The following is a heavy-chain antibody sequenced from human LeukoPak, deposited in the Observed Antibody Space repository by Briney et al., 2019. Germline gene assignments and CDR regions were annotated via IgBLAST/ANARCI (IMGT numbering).Heavy chain of an antibody. CDR3: ARDGSSSGWDFDY. CDR2: FGTRSSYI. CDR1: GFTFSNYN. D-gene: IGHD6-19*01. J-gene: IGHJ4*02. V-gene: IGHV3-21*01. Sequence: GGSLRLSCAASGFTFSNYNMNWVRQAPGKGLEWVSCFGTRSSYIYYADSVKGRFTITRDNAKNSLYLQMNSLRAEDTAVYYCARDGSSSGWDFDYWGQGTLVTVSS.